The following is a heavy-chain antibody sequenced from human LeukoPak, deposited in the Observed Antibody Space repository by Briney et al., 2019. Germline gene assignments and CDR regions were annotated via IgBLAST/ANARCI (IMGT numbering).Heavy chain of an antibody. V-gene: IGHV4-4*09. CDR2: IYTSGST. Sequence: SETLSLTCTVSGGSISSYYWSWIRQPPGKGLEWIGYIYTSGSTNYNPSLKSRVTISVDTSKNQFSLKLSSVTAADTAVYYCARWDYDFWSGYYPVGYYYYMDVWGKGTTVPSP. CDR1: GGSISSYY. J-gene: IGHJ6*03. D-gene: IGHD3-3*01. CDR3: ARWDYDFWSGYYPVGYYYYMDV.